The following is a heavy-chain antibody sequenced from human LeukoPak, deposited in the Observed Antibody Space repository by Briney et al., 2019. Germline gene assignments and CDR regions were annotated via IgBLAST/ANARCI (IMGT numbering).Heavy chain of an antibody. CDR2: IYYSGST. CDR3: ARPVAAAAGTSID. Sequence: SETLSLTCTVSGGSISSSSYYWGWIRQPPGKGLEWIGSIYYSGSTYYNPSLKSRVTISVDTSKNQFSLKLSSVTAADTAVYYCARPVAAAAGTSIDWGQGTLVTASS. D-gene: IGHD6-13*01. J-gene: IGHJ4*02. V-gene: IGHV4-39*01. CDR1: GGSISSSSYY.